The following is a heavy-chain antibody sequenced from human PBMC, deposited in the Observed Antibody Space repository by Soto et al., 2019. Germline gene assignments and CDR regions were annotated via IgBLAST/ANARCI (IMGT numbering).Heavy chain of an antibody. CDR1: GGSISSSSYY. J-gene: IGHJ6*03. V-gene: IGHV4-39*01. Sequence: SETLSLTCTVSGGSISSSSYYWGWIRQPPGKGLEWIGSIYYSGSTYYNPSLKSRVTISVDTSKNQFSLKLSSVTAADTAVYYCARHTLRNAMVRGVRSYYMDVWGKGTTVTVSS. CDR3: ARHTLRNAMVRGVRSYYMDV. D-gene: IGHD3-10*01. CDR2: IYYSGST.